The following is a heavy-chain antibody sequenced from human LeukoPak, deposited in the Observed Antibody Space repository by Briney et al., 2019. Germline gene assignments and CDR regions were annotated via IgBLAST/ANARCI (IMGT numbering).Heavy chain of an antibody. J-gene: IGHJ4*02. CDR1: GFTFSNYW. Sequence: GGSLRLSCAASGFTFSNYWMHWVRQAPGKGLVWVSRINSDESTTTYADSGKGRFTISRDNAKNTLYLQMNSLRAEDTAVYYCARDPGTAMGRALDYWGQGTLVTVSS. D-gene: IGHD5-18*01. CDR2: INSDESTT. CDR3: ARDPGTAMGRALDY. V-gene: IGHV3-74*01.